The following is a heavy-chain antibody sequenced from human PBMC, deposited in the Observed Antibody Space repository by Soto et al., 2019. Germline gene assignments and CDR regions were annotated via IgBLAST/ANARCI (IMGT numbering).Heavy chain of an antibody. D-gene: IGHD2-15*01. V-gene: IGHV3-15*01. CDR3: TTGLDIVEVVAATEGRDAFDI. J-gene: IGHJ3*02. Sequence: PGGSLRLSCAASGFTFSNAWMSWVRQAPGKGLEWVGRIKSKTDGGTTDYAAPVKGKFTISREDSKNTLYLQMNSLKTEDTAVYYCTTGLDIVEVVAATEGRDAFDIWGQGTMVTVSS. CDR1: GFTFSNAW. CDR2: IKSKTDGGTT.